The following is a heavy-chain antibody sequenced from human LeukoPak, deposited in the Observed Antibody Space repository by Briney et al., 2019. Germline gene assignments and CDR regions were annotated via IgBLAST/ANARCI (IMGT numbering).Heavy chain of an antibody. V-gene: IGHV3-21*01. CDR3: ARAHSCKQYYYYGMDV. Sequence: PGGSLRLSCAASGFTFSSYSMNWVRQAPGKGLEWVSSISSSSSYIYYADSVKGRFTISRDNAKNSLYLQMNSLRAEDTAVYYCARAHSCKQYYYYGMDVWGQGTTVTVSS. J-gene: IGHJ6*02. D-gene: IGHD2-15*01. CDR2: ISSSSSYI. CDR1: GFTFSSYS.